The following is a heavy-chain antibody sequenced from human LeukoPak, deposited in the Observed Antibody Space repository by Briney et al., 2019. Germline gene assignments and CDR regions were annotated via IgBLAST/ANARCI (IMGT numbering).Heavy chain of an antibody. CDR3: ARDHRYDILTEQDY. V-gene: IGHV3-11*01. CDR2: ISSSGSTI. D-gene: IGHD3-9*01. Sequence: GGSLRLSCAASGFTFSDYYMSWIRQAPGKGLEWVSYISSSGSTIYYADSVKGRFTISRDNAKNSLYLQMNSLRAEDTAVYYCARDHRYDILTEQDYWGQGTLVTVSS. CDR1: GFTFSDYY. J-gene: IGHJ4*02.